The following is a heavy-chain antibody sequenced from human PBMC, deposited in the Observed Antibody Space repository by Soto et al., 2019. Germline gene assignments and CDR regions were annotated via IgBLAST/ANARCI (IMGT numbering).Heavy chain of an antibody. D-gene: IGHD2-15*01. Sequence: GGSLRLSCSTPGFTFISYAMSWGRQAPWKGLEWVSAISGSGGGTYYADSVKGRFTISRDNAKNTLFLQMNSLRVEDMAVYYCAQTLSSSATGYWGQGTLVTVSS. CDR1: GFTFISYA. V-gene: IGHV3-23*01. J-gene: IGHJ4*02. CDR2: ISGSGGGT. CDR3: AQTLSSSATGY.